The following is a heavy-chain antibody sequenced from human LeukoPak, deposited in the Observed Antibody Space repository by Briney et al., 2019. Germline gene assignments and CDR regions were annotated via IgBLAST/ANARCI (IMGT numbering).Heavy chain of an antibody. J-gene: IGHJ4*02. D-gene: IGHD3-3*01. CDR3: ARDRGVYYDFWSGPSRGYFDY. Sequence: SETLSLTCTVSGGSISDFYWSWIRQSPGKGLEWIGYAYYSGSTNYNPSLKSRVTISVDVSKRQFSLKLTSMTAADTAVYYCARDRGVYYDFWSGPSRGYFDYWGQGTLVTVSS. CDR2: AYYSGST. CDR1: GGSISDFY. V-gene: IGHV4-59*01.